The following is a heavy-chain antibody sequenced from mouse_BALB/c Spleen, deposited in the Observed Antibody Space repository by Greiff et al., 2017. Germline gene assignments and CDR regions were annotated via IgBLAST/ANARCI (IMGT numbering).Heavy chain of an antibody. D-gene: IGHD2-4*01. V-gene: IGHV5-12-2*01. Sequence: EVKLVESGGGLVQPGGSLKLSCAASGFTFSSYTMSWVRQTPEKRLEWVAYISNGGGSTYYPDTVKGRFTISRDNAKNTLYLQMSSLKSEDTAMYYCARRARARSTTGEPAWLAYWGQGTLVTVSA. J-gene: IGHJ3*01. CDR3: ARRARARSTTGEPAWLAY. CDR2: ISNGGGST. CDR1: GFTFSSYT.